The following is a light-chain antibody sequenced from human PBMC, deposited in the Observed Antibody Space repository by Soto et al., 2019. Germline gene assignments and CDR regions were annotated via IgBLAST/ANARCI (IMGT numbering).Light chain of an antibody. Sequence: EIVMTQSPATLSVSPGERATLSFRASQSVSSSYLVWHQQKPGQAPRLLIYAASRRATGIPDRFSGSGSGTDFTLTISRLEPEDFAVYYCQQYGSSPWTFGQGTKVDIK. J-gene: IGKJ1*01. CDR2: AAS. CDR3: QQYGSSPWT. CDR1: QSVSSSY. V-gene: IGKV3-20*01.